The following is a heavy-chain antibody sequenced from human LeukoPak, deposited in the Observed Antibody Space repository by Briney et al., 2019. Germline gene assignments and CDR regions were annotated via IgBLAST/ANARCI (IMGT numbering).Heavy chain of an antibody. CDR2: ISSSSSYI. CDR3: ARDKGSSWPDYFDY. CDR1: GFTLSSYS. D-gene: IGHD6-13*01. V-gene: IGHV3-21*01. Sequence: GGSLRLSCAASGFTLSSYSMNWVRQAPGKGLEWVSSISSSSSYIYYADSVKGRFTISRDNAKNSLYLQMNSLRAEDTAVYYCARDKGSSWPDYFDYWGQGTLVTVSS. J-gene: IGHJ4*02.